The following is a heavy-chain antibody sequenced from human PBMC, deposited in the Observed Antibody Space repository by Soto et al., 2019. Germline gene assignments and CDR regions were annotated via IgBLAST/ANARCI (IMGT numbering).Heavy chain of an antibody. CDR2: IYRTGST. CDR1: GGSFTSNNW. J-gene: IGHJ4*02. CDR3: ASRDPGTSVDY. V-gene: IGHV4-4*03. Sequence: PETLSLTCAFSGGSFTSNNWWSWVRQPPGQGLEWIGEIYRTGSTNYNPSLKSRVTTSLDKSENQFSLKVTSLTAADTAVYYCASRDPGTSVDYWGQGTLVTVSS. D-gene: IGHD1-7*01.